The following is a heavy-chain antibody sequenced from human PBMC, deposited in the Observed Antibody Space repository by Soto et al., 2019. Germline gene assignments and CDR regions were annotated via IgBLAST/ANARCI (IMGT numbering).Heavy chain of an antibody. CDR2: ISSSGSSI. Sequence: LRLSCVASGFTFSTYEMNWVRQAPGKGLEWVPHISSSGSSIYYADSVKGRFTVARDNAKSSMYLQMNSLRAEDTAVYYCGRVGIGYYYAMDVWGQGTTVTVSS. J-gene: IGHJ6*02. V-gene: IGHV3-48*03. CDR1: GFTFSTYE. CDR3: GRVGIGYYYAMDV. D-gene: IGHD2-2*03.